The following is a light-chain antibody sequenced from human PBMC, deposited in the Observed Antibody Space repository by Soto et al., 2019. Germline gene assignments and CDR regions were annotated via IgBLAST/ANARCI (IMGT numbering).Light chain of an antibody. CDR1: QSISNY. CDR2: AAS. J-gene: IGKJ1*01. Sequence: DIQMTQSPSSLSASVGDRVTITCRASQSISNYLSWYQQIPGKAPKPLIYAASTLRSGVSSRFSGSGSGTDFTLTISSLQPEDFATYYCQQSYSTPWTFGQGTKVEIK. V-gene: IGKV1-39*01. CDR3: QQSYSTPWT.